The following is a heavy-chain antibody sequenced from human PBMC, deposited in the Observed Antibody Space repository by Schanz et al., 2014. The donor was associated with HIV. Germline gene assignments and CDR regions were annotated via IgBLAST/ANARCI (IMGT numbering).Heavy chain of an antibody. CDR2: IHSDGTK. CDR3: ARDKGDNWAGFYYYYGMDV. CDR1: GFNVSNNY. D-gene: IGHD1-20*01. Sequence: EVQLVESGGGLVQPGGSLRLSCAASGFNVSNNYVSWVRQAPGKGLEWVSVIHSDGTKYYADSVKGRFIISRDISKNTLYLQMNSLRAEDTAVYYCARDKGDNWAGFYYYYGMDVWGQGTTVTVSS. J-gene: IGHJ6*02. V-gene: IGHV3-66*02.